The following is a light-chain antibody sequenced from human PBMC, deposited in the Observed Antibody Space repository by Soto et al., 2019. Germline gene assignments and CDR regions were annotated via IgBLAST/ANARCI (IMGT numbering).Light chain of an antibody. CDR3: SSYAGSNTVL. J-gene: IGLJ2*01. Sequence: QSALTQPASVSGSPGQSITISCTATTSDVAIYNLVSWYQQHPGKAPKLMIYEATTRPSGVSNRFFGSKSGNTTSLTISGLQIEDEGDYYCSSYAGSNTVLFGGGTKLTVL. CDR2: EAT. V-gene: IGLV2-23*01. CDR1: TSDVAIYNL.